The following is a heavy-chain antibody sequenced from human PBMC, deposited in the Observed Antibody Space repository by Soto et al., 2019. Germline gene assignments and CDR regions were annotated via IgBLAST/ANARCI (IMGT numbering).Heavy chain of an antibody. J-gene: IGHJ4*02. CDR2: IYYSGST. CDR1: RGSLSSTSYY. V-gene: IGHV4-39*05. D-gene: IGHD2-2*01. Sequence: WETPSLTCTVPRGSLSSTSYYWAGFRQPPGKGLEWIGSIYYSGSTYYNPSLKSRVTISVDTSKNQFSLKLSTVTDANSAVYYCRDPPAFCGQGTLVTVSS. CDR3: RDPPAF.